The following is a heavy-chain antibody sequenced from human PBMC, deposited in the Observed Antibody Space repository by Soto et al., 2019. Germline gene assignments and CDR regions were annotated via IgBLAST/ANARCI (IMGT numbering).Heavy chain of an antibody. J-gene: IGHJ5*02. CDR1: GYTFTSYY. Sequence: ASVKVSCKASGYTFTSYYMHWVRQAPGQGLEWMGLINPSGGSTSYAQKFQGRVTMTRDTSTSTVYMELSSLRSEDTAVYYCARETATRDIAVAGVGLDPWGQGTLVTVSS. CDR2: INPSGGST. D-gene: IGHD6-19*01. CDR3: ARETATRDIAVAGVGLDP. V-gene: IGHV1-46*03.